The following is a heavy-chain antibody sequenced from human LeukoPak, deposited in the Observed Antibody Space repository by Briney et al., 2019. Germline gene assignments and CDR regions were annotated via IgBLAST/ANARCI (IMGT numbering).Heavy chain of an antibody. CDR3: ARGSNSGWRRPFDY. Sequence: SETLSLTCTVSGGSISSYYWSWIRQPAGKGLEWIGRIYTSGSTNYNPSLKSRVTMSVDTSKNQFSLKLSSVTAADTAVYYCARGSNSGWRRPFDYWGQGTLVTVSS. D-gene: IGHD6-19*01. CDR2: IYTSGST. J-gene: IGHJ4*02. CDR1: GGSISSYY. V-gene: IGHV4-4*07.